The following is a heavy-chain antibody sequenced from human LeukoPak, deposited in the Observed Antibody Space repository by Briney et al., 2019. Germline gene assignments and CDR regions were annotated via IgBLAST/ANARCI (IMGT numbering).Heavy chain of an antibody. Sequence: SETLSLTCTVSGASISDNHWSWIRQPPGKGLEWIGYIYYTGNTNYNPSLKSRVAISVDTSKNQLSLKLSSVTAADTAVYYCARGNSNDHLAWFGPWGQGTLVSVSS. CDR1: GASISDNH. V-gene: IGHV4-59*01. D-gene: IGHD2/OR15-2a*01. J-gene: IGHJ5*02. CDR3: ARGNSNDHLAWFGP. CDR2: IYYTGNT.